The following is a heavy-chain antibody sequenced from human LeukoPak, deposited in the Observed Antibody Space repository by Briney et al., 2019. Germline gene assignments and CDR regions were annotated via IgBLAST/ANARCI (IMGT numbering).Heavy chain of an antibody. V-gene: IGHV4-59*01. CDR3: ARDGPKAAGGAFDI. J-gene: IGHJ3*02. CDR1: GGSISSYY. D-gene: IGHD6-25*01. CDR2: IYYSGST. Sequence: PSETLSLTCTVSGGSISSYYWSWIRQPPGKGLEWIGYIYYSGSTNCNPSLKSRVTISVDASKNQFSLKLSSVTAADTAVYYCARDGPKAAGGAFDIWGQGTMVTVSS.